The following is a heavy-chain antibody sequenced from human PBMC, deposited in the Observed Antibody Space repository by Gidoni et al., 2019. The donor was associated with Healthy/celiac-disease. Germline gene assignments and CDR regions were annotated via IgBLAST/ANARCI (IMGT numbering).Heavy chain of an antibody. V-gene: IGHV3-21*01. D-gene: IGHD6-6*01. J-gene: IGHJ4*02. CDR3: ARDRSSSLGSY. CDR1: GFTFSSYS. Sequence: EVQLVESGGGLVKPGGSLRRSCAASGFTFSSYSMNWVRQAPGKGLELVSSIRSSSSYIYYADAVKGRFTISRDNAKNSLYLQMNSLRAEDTAVYYCARDRSSSLGSYWGQGTLVTVSS. CDR2: IRSSSSYI.